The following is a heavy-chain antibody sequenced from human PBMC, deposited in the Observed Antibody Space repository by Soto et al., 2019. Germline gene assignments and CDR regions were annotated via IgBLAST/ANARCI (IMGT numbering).Heavy chain of an antibody. CDR1: GYTFTTYD. J-gene: IGHJ6*02. V-gene: IGHV1-8*01. Sequence: ASVKVSCKASGYTFTTYDINWVRQAPGQGLEWLGWMDPNSGSTGYAQNFQGRITMTRNISRNTANMELSSLQSEDTAVYYCARERKFAFWSEGLDVWGQGTTVTVSS. CDR2: MDPNSGST. D-gene: IGHD3-3*01. CDR3: ARERKFAFWSEGLDV.